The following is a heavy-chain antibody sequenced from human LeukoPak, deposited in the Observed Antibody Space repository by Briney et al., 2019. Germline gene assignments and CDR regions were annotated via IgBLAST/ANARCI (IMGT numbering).Heavy chain of an antibody. D-gene: IGHD2-2*01. CDR1: GFTFDDYA. J-gene: IGHJ6*02. V-gene: IGHV3-9*01. CDR2: ISWNSGSI. Sequence: GGSLRLSCAASGFTFDDYAMHWVRQAPGKGLEWVSGISWNSGSIGYADSVKGRFTISRDNAKNSLYLQMNSLRAEDTALYYCAKDSNAVVVPAAMWGYYSYYGMDVWGQGTTVTVSS. CDR3: AKDSNAVVVPAAMWGYYSYYGMDV.